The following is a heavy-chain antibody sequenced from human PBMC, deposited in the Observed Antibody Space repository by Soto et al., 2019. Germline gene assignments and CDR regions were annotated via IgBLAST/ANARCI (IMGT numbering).Heavy chain of an antibody. CDR2: ISTYNGDT. CDR3: AREASRPYYYYGMDV. D-gene: IGHD2-21*01. CDR1: GYTFTSYV. V-gene: IGHV1-18*01. J-gene: IGHJ6*02. Sequence: ASVTVSCKSSGYTFTSYVISWVRQAPGQGLEWMGWISTYNGDTDYAQNLQGRVTMTTDTSTTTAYMELRSLRSDDTAVYYCAREASRPYYYYGMDVWGQGTTVTVSS.